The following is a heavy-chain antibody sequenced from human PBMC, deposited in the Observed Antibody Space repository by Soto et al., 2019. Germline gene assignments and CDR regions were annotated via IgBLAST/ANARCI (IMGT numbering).Heavy chain of an antibody. CDR3: ARGGRRSPGMDV. V-gene: IGHV4-31*03. CDR1: GGAISSGGYY. J-gene: IGHJ6*02. CDR2: IYYSGST. Sequence: LSLTCTVSGGAISSGGYYWSWIRQHPGKGLEWIGYIYYSGSTYYNPSLKSRVTISVDTSKNQFSLKLSSVTAADTAVYYCARGGRRSPGMDVWGQGTTVTVSS.